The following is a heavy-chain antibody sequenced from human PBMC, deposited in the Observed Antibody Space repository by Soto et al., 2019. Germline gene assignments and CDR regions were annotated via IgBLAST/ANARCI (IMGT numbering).Heavy chain of an antibody. Sequence: SETLFPTCPVSGGSLSSSSYYWGWIRQPPGKGLEWIGNIYYSENTYHNPSLKSRVTISVDTSKNQFSLRLTSVTAADTAVYYCATHPPYGPLDHWGQGTLVTVSS. CDR3: ATHPPYGPLDH. V-gene: IGHV4-39*01. J-gene: IGHJ4*02. CDR1: GGSLSSSSYY. CDR2: IYYSENT. D-gene: IGHD4-17*01.